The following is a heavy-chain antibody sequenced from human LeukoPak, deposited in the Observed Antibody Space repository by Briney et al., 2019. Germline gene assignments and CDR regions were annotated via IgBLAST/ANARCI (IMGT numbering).Heavy chain of an antibody. V-gene: IGHV3-23*01. Sequence: GGSLRLSCAASRFTFSSYAMTWVRQAPGKGLDYISAISSSGDSTYYADSVKGRFTISRDNSKNTMYLQMNFLRAGDTAVYYCAKGESSGSGQYYFDNWGQGALVSVSS. CDR2: ISSSGDST. D-gene: IGHD2-15*01. CDR3: AKGESSGSGQYYFDN. CDR1: RFTFSSYA. J-gene: IGHJ4*02.